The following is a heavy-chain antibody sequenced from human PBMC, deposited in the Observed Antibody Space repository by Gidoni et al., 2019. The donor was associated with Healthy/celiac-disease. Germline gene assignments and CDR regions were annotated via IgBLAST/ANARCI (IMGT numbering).Heavy chain of an antibody. CDR3: ALFDSSGYNYGSY. CDR1: GGTFSSYA. CDR2: IIPSFGTG. J-gene: IGHJ4*02. Sequence: QVQLVQSGAEVKKPGSSVKVSCKASGGTFSSYAISWVLQAPGQGMEWIGGIIPSFGTGNYAQKFQGRVTMTADESTSTADMELSSLRSEDTAVYYCALFDSSGYNYGSYWGQGTLVTVSS. D-gene: IGHD3-22*01. V-gene: IGHV1-69*01.